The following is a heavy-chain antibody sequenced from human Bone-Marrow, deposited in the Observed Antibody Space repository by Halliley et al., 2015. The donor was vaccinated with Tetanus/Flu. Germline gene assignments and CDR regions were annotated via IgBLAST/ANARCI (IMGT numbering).Heavy chain of an antibody. J-gene: IGHJ6*02. CDR3: ASQEVQYYYGMDV. V-gene: IGHV5-10-1*01. CDR2: IDPSDSYT. Sequence: QLVQSGAELKKPGESLRISCKASGYSFSSYWINWVRQMPGKGLEWMGRIDPSDSYTNYRPSFQGHVTISADNSTTTAYLQWSSLKASDTAIYYCASQEVQYYYGMDVWGQGTTVTFSS. D-gene: IGHD3-10*01. CDR1: GYSFSSYW.